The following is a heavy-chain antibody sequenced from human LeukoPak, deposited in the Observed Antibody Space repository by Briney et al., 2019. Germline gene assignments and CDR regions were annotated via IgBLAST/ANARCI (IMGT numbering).Heavy chain of an antibody. D-gene: IGHD6-19*01. CDR2: INPSGGST. CDR1: GCTFTSYY. J-gene: IGHJ4*02. V-gene: IGHV1-46*01. Sequence: GASVKVSCKASGCTFTSYYMHWVRQAAGQGLEWMGIINPSGGSTGYAQKSQGRVTMTRDTSTSTVYMELSSLRSDDTAVYYCARAWGLDSSGWYRSPDYWGQGTLVTVSS. CDR3: ARAWGLDSSGWYRSPDY.